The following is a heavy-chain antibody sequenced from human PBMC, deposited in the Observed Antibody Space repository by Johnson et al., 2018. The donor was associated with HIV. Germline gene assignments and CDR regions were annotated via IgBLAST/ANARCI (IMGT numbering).Heavy chain of an antibody. Sequence: VQLVESGGGLVQPGGSLRLSCAASGFTFSSYAMSWVRQTPGKGLEWVSLISWDGDSTYYVDSVKGRFTISRDNSKNTLYLQMNSLRAEDTAVYYCAKDHIVVVPAAMEAFDIWGQGTMVTVSS. CDR3: AKDHIVVVPAAMEAFDI. V-gene: IGHV3-23*04. J-gene: IGHJ3*02. D-gene: IGHD2-2*01. CDR1: GFTFSSYA. CDR2: ISWDGDST.